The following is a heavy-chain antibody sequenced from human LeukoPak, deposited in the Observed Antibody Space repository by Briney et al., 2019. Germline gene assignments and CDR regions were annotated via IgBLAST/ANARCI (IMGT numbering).Heavy chain of an antibody. CDR2: IMQDGNDE. CDR3: AREKGTLIRAMAFEM. J-gene: IGHJ3*02. V-gene: IGHV3-7*01. Sequence: GGSLRLSCAASGFTFRTYCMSWVRQAPGKGLEWVANIMQDGNDEYYVDSAKGRFTISRDNAQNSLYLQINSLRAEDTAVYYCAREKGTLIRAMAFEMWGQGTMVTVSS. CDR1: GFTFRTYC. D-gene: IGHD3-10*01.